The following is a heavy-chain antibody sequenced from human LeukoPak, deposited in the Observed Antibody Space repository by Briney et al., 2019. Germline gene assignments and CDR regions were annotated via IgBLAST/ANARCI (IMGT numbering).Heavy chain of an antibody. CDR2: IKRFGSEK. Sequence: GGSLGLSCVASSFSFSDFWMSWVRQRPGKGLEWVATIKRFGSEKTYLDSEKGRFTISRDDSKSSLSLQMNNLGADDSGLYYCARSSSQGFDYFDYWGQGALVTVSS. CDR3: ARSSSQGFDYFDY. CDR1: SFSFSDFW. J-gene: IGHJ4*02. D-gene: IGHD3-10*01. V-gene: IGHV3-7*01.